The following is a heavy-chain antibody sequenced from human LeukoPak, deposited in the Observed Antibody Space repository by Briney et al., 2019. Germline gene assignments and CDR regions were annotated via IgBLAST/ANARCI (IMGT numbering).Heavy chain of an antibody. V-gene: IGHV4-39*07. J-gene: IGHJ2*01. D-gene: IGHD2-21*02. CDR2: IYYSGST. CDR3: ASAYCGGDCTPYWYFDL. CDR1: GASISSSSYY. Sequence: SETLSLTCTVSGASISSSSYYWGWLRQPPGKGLEWIGSIYYSGSTYYNPSLKSRVTISVDTSKNQFSLKLSSVTAADTAVYYCASAYCGGDCTPYWYFDLWGRGTLVTVSS.